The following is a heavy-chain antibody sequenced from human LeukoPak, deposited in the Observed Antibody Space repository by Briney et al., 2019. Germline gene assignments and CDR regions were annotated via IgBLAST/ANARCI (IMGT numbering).Heavy chain of an antibody. CDR3: AKAPGDSSGYYVDY. CDR1: GFTFSSYG. V-gene: IGHV3-30*18. J-gene: IGHJ4*02. CDR2: ISYDGSNK. D-gene: IGHD3-22*01. Sequence: GGSLRLSCAASGFTFSSYGMHWVRQAPGKGLEWVAVISYDGSNKYYADSVKGRFTISRDNSKNTLYLQMNSLRAEDTAVYYCAKAPGDSSGYYVDYWGQGTLVTVSS.